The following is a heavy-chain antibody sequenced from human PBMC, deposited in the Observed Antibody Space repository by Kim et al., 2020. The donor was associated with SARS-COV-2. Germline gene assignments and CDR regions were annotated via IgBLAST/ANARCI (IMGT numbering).Heavy chain of an antibody. CDR2: TSSDGSII. CDR3: AREGYASGLMGALDS. D-gene: IGHD3-16*01. J-gene: IGHJ5*01. CDR1: GFTFSSYA. V-gene: IGHV3-30*04. Sequence: GGSLRLSCLASGFTFSSYAMSWIRQAPGKGPEWVAVTSSDGSIIYYADSVKGRFTISRANSRNTLYLDMDSLSAKDTAIYYFAREGYASGLMGALDSWG.